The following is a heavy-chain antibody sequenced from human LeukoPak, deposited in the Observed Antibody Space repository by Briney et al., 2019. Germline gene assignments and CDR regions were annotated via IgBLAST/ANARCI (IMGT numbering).Heavy chain of an antibody. D-gene: IGHD4-17*01. CDR2: IYYSGST. CDR3: ARTNHDYGDYGDYYYYMDV. J-gene: IGHJ6*03. V-gene: IGHV4-39*01. CDR1: GGSISSSSYY. Sequence: SETLSLTCTVSGGSISSSSYYWGSIRQPPGKGLEWIGSIYYSGSTYYNPSLKSRVTISVDTSKNQFSLKLSSVTAADTAVYYCARTNHDYGDYGDYYYYMDVWGKGTTVTVSS.